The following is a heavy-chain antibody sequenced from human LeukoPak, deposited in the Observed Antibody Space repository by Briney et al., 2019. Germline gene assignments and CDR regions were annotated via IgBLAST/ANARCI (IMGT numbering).Heavy chain of an antibody. D-gene: IGHD3-3*01. Sequence: SETLSLTCTVSGGSISSGGYYWSWIRQHPGKGLEWIGYIYYSGSTYYNPSLKSRVTISVDTSKNQFSLKLSSVTAADTAVYYCARVPGITIFGVVPPYYFDYWGQGTLVTVSS. J-gene: IGHJ4*02. CDR2: IYYSGST. CDR3: ARVPGITIFGVVPPYYFDY. V-gene: IGHV4-31*03. CDR1: GGSISSGGYY.